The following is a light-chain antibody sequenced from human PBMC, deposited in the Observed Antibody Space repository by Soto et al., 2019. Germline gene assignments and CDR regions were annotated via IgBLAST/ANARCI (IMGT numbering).Light chain of an antibody. CDR1: NIGSKS. J-gene: IGLJ2*01. CDR2: YDS. V-gene: IGLV3-21*04. Sequence: SYELTRPPSVSVAPGKTARITCGGNNIGSKSVHWYQQKPGQAPVLVIYYDSDRPSGIPERFSGSNSGNTATLTISRVEAGDEADYYCQVWDSSSDHRVVFGGGTKLTVL. CDR3: QVWDSSSDHRVV.